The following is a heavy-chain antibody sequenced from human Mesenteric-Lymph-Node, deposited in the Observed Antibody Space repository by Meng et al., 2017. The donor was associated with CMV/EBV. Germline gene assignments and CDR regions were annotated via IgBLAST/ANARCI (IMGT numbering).Heavy chain of an antibody. V-gene: IGHV3-21*01. CDR2: ISSSSSYI. D-gene: IGHD6-19*01. Sequence: GESLKISCAASGFTFSSYSMNWVRQAPGKGLEWVSSISSSSSYIYYADSVKGRFTISRDNAKNSLYLQMNSLRAEDTAVYYCARDRRGWDFDYWGQGALVTVSS. CDR1: GFTFSSYS. CDR3: ARDRRGWDFDY. J-gene: IGHJ4*02.